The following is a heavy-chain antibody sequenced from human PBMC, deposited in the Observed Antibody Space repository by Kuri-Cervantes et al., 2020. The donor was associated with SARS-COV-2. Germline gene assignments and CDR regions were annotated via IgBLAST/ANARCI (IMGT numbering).Heavy chain of an antibody. CDR3: AREGHYDFWSGYYEGYWFDP. D-gene: IGHD3-3*01. CDR2: INWNGGST. Sequence: GESLKISCAASGFTFSSYSMNWVRQAPGKGLEWVSGINWNGGSTGYADSVKGRFTISRDNAKNSLYLQMNSLRAEDTALYYCAREGHYDFWSGYYEGYWFDPWGQGSLVTVSS. V-gene: IGHV3-20*04. J-gene: IGHJ5*02. CDR1: GFTFSSYS.